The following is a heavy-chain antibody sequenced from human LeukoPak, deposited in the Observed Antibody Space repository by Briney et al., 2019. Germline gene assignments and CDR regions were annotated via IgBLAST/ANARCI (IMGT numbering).Heavy chain of an antibody. CDR1: GYSFTSYW. V-gene: IGHV5-51*01. D-gene: IGHD6-13*01. CDR2: IYPGDSDT. Sequence: GESLKISCKGSGYSFTSYWIGWVRPLPGKGLEWMGIIYPGDSDTRYSPSFQGQVTISADKSSSTAYLQWSSLKASDTATYYCARGRTVAGRVYYYDGMDVWGQGTTVTVSS. J-gene: IGHJ6*02. CDR3: ARGRTVAGRVYYYDGMDV.